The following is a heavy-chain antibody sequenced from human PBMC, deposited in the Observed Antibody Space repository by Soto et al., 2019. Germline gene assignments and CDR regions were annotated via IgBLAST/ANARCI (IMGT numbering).Heavy chain of an antibody. J-gene: IGHJ3*02. V-gene: IGHV4-34*01. CDR2: VDHSGST. CDR1: GGSFSGYC. Sequence: QVQLQQWGAGLLKPSETLSLTCAVYGGSFSGYCWSWIRQPPGKGLEWIGEVDHSGSTNYNPSLKSRVTISVDTSKNSLYLQMNSLRAEDTAVYYCARLIVVVTAVAFDIWGQGTMVTVSS. D-gene: IGHD2-21*02. CDR3: ARLIVVVTAVAFDI.